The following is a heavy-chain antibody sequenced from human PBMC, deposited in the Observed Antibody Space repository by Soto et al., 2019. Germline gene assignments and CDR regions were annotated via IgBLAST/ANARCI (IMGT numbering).Heavy chain of an antibody. Sequence: EVQLVESGGGLVQPGESLTLSCAGSGFSFSGSAIQWVRQASGKGLEWVARIRDKGNGYATGYAASVKDRFTISRDDSKNTAFLQMSSLSTEDTAVYYCAKLDAPGDRALDVWGQGTMVTVSS. CDR2: IRDKGNGYAT. CDR3: AKLDAPGDRALDV. D-gene: IGHD3-3*02. J-gene: IGHJ3*01. V-gene: IGHV3-73*01. CDR1: GFSFSGSA.